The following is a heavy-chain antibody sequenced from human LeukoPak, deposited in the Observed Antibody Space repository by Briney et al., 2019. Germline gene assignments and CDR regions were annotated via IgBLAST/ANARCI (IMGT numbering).Heavy chain of an antibody. Sequence: GGSLRLSCAASGFTFSSYAMSWVRQAPGNGLEWVSAISGSGGSTYYADSVKGRFTISRDNSKNTLYLQMNSLRAEDTAVYYCAKLVYYYDSSGYYEEYYFDYWGQGTLVTVSS. J-gene: IGHJ4*02. CDR1: GFTFSSYA. V-gene: IGHV3-23*01. D-gene: IGHD3-22*01. CDR3: AKLVYYYDSSGYYEEYYFDY. CDR2: ISGSGGST.